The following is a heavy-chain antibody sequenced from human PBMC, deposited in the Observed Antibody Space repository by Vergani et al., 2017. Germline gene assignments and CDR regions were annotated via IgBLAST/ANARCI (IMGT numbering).Heavy chain of an antibody. Sequence: QVQLVESGGGVVQPGRSLRLSCAASGFTFSDYYMSWIRQAPGKGLEWVSYISSSGSTIYYADSVKGRFTISRDNAKNSLYLQMNSLRAEDTAVYYCASPGDSSGYYPGRFDYWGQGTLVTVSS. CDR3: ASPGDSSGYYPGRFDY. CDR2: ISSSGSTI. J-gene: IGHJ4*02. V-gene: IGHV3-11*01. CDR1: GFTFSDYY. D-gene: IGHD3-22*01.